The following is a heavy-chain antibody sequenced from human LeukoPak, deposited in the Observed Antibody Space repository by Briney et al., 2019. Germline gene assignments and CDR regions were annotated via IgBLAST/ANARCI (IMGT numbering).Heavy chain of an antibody. D-gene: IGHD3-3*01. CDR2: IYYSGST. V-gene: IGHV4-59*01. Sequence: SETLSLTCNVSSGSISGYYWTWLRQPPGKGLEWIGFIYYSGSTNYNPSLKSRVTMSVDTSKNELSLRMTSVTAADTAVYYCARASEGIGYFDTWGRGSLVTVSS. J-gene: IGHJ4*02. CDR3: ARASEGIGYFDT. CDR1: SGSISGYY.